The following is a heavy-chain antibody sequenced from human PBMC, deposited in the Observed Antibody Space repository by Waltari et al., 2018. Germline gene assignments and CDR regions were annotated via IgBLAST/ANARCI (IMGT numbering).Heavy chain of an antibody. V-gene: IGHV3-20*01. J-gene: IGHJ4*02. CDR2: MSYNGANI. Sequence: EAHLVESGGRETRPGGPLCLPCVAPGLDFDFIGMSWVRKRPGKGLGWVGSMSYNGANICYAGSVAGRFSISRDNAQSSLFLQMNSLRVEDTAFYHCAKEWGYTYYTNYFDSWGQGTRVTVSS. CDR3: AKEWGYTYYTNYFDS. D-gene: IGHD3-3*01. CDR1: GLDFDFIG.